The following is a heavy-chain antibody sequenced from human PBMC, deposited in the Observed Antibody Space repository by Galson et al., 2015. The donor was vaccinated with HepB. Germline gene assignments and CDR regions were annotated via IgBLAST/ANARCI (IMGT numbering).Heavy chain of an antibody. D-gene: IGHD3-10*01. CDR3: AKVGWVFGSGRPLYYFDY. Sequence: SLRLSCAASEFTFDDYAMHWVRQAPGKGLEWVSGISWNSGSMGYADSVKGRFTISSDNAKNSLYLQLNSLRAEDTALYFCAKVGWVFGSGRPLYYFDYWGQGTLVTVSS. V-gene: IGHV3-9*01. J-gene: IGHJ4*02. CDR1: EFTFDDYA. CDR2: ISWNSGSM.